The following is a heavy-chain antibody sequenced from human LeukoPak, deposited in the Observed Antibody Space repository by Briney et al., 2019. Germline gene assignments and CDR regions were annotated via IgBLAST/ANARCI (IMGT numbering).Heavy chain of an antibody. V-gene: IGHV4-38-2*02. J-gene: IGHJ5*02. CDR3: ARCLGFGESQSGFDP. CDR1: DYSISSGYGYY. D-gene: IGHD3-10*01. CDR2: IYHSGIT. Sequence: SETLSLTCTVSDYSISSGYGYYWGWIRQPPGKGLEWIGNIYHSGITYYNHFNSSLKSRVTISVDTSKNQFSLKLSSVTAADTAVYYCARCLGFGESQSGFDPWGQGTLVTVSS.